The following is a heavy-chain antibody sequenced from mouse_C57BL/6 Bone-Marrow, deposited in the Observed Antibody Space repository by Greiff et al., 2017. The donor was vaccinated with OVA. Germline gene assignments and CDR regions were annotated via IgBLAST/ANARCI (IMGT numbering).Heavy chain of an antibody. J-gene: IGHJ1*03. D-gene: IGHD1-1*01. CDR1: GYSITSGYD. V-gene: IGHV3-1*01. CDR2: ISYSGST. Sequence: EVQLQESGPGMVKPSQSLSLTCTVTGYSITSGYDWHWIRHFPGNKLEWMGYISYSGSTNYNPSLKSRISITHDTSKNHFFLKLNSVTTEDTATYYCARWRNYGSPPYWYFDVWGTGTTVTVSS. CDR3: ARWRNYGSPPYWYFDV.